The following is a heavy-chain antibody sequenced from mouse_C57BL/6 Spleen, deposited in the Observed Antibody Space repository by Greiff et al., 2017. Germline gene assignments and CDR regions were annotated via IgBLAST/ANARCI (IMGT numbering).Heavy chain of an antibody. CDR2: INPYNGDT. D-gene: IGHD1-1*01. CDR3: ARGGTVVGFDY. J-gene: IGHJ2*01. V-gene: IGHV1-20*01. CDR1: GYSFTGYF. Sequence: EVKLQESGPELVKPGDSVKISCKASGYSFTGYFMNWVMQSHGKSLEWIGRINPYNGDTFYNQKFKGKATLTVDKSSSTAHMELRSQTSEDSAVYYCARGGTVVGFDYWGQGTTLTVSS.